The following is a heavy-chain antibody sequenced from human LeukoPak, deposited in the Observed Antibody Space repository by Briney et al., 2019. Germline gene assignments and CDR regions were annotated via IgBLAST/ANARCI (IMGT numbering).Heavy chain of an antibody. CDR1: GFTFSDYY. CDR3: TRDYGGNSHWYFDL. CDR2: ISSSGSTI. D-gene: IGHD4-23*01. J-gene: IGHJ2*01. V-gene: IGHV3-11*01. Sequence: GALRLSCAASGFTFSDYYMSWIRQAPGKGLEWVSYISSSGSTIYYADSVKGRFTISRDNAKNSLYLQMNSLKTEDTAVYYCTRDYGGNSHWYFDLWGRGTLVTVSS.